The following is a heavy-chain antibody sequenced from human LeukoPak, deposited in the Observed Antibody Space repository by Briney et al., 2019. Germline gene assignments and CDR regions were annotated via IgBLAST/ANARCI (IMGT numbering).Heavy chain of an antibody. D-gene: IGHD6-19*01. Sequence: GGSLRLSCAASGFTFSSYGMHWVRQAPGKGLEWVAVISYDGGNKYYADSVKGRFTISRDNSKNTLYLQMNSLRAEDTAVYYCALSSGYSSGWSTRGFDYWGQGTLVTVSS. CDR2: ISYDGGNK. V-gene: IGHV3-30*03. CDR1: GFTFSSYG. CDR3: ALSSGYSSGWSTRGFDY. J-gene: IGHJ4*02.